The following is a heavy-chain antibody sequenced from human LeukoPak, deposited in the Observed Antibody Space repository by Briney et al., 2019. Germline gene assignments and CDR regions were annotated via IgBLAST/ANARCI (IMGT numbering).Heavy chain of an antibody. Sequence: GGSLRLSCAASGFTFGSYWMTWVRQAPGKGLEWVANIKEDESEKYYVDSVRGRFTISRDNAKNSLYLQMNSLRAEDTAVYYCARCNYYDSSRHPTSFGNWGQGTLVTVSS. D-gene: IGHD3-22*01. CDR1: GFTFGSYW. CDR2: IKEDESEK. CDR3: ARCNYYDSSRHPTSFGN. J-gene: IGHJ4*02. V-gene: IGHV3-7*01.